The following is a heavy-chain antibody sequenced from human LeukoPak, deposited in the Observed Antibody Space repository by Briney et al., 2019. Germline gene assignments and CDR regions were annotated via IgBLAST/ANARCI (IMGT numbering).Heavy chain of an antibody. CDR3: AREYFYGMDV. Sequence: PGGSLRLSCAASRFTFSDYYMDWVRQAPGKGLEWVGLSRTKGDGYSTEYAASVEGRFSISRDESKNSVYLQMNSLKAEDTAVYFCAREYFYGMDVWGQGTTVTVSS. CDR2: SRTKGDGYST. V-gene: IGHV3-72*01. CDR1: RFTFSDYY. J-gene: IGHJ6*02.